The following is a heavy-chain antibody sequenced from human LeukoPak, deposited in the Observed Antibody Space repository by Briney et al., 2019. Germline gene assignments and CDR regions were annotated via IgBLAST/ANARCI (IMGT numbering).Heavy chain of an antibody. V-gene: IGHV3-66*01. Sequence: PGGSLRLSCAASEFSVGSNYMTGVRQAPAKGGEGVSLIYSCGCTYYSDSVKGRFTISRENSKNTLYLQMNRLRAEDTAVYYCARGPSGYNNTGGKGTLVTVSS. J-gene: IGHJ4*02. D-gene: IGHD5-18*01. CDR2: IYSCGCT. CDR3: ARGPSGYNNT. CDR1: EFSVGSNY.